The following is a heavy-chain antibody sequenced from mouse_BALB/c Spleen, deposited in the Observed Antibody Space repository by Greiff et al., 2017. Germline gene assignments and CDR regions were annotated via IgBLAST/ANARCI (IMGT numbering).Heavy chain of an antibody. V-gene: IGHV1-7*01. CDR1: GYTFTSYW. Sequence: QVQLQQSGAELAKPGASVKMSCKASGYTFTSYWMHWVKQRPGQGLEWIGYINPSTGYTEYNQKFKDKATLTADKSSSTAYMQLSSLTSEDSAVYFCARLGDGPFAYWGQGTLVTVSA. J-gene: IGHJ3*01. CDR3: ARLGDGPFAY. D-gene: IGHD2-3*01. CDR2: INPSTGYT.